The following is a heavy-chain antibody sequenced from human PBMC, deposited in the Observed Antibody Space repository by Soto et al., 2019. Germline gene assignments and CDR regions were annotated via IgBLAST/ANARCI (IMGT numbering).Heavy chain of an antibody. Sequence: EVQLVESGGGLVKPGGSLRLSCAASGFTFSSHSMNWVRQAPGKGLEWVSSISSSSSYIYYADSVKGRFTISRDNAKNSLYLQMNSLRDEDTAVYYCARVRCSSTSCYTGWFDPWGQGTLVTVSS. CDR3: ARVRCSSTSCYTGWFDP. D-gene: IGHD2-2*02. CDR2: ISSSSSYI. V-gene: IGHV3-21*01. CDR1: GFTFSSHS. J-gene: IGHJ5*02.